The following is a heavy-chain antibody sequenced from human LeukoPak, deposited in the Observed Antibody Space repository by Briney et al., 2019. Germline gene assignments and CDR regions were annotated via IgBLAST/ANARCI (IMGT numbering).Heavy chain of an antibody. V-gene: IGHV3-7*01. J-gene: IGHJ4*02. CDR3: ARDQDPVEMATIFGY. Sequence: GGSLRLSCVASGFTFSRYWMSWVRQAPGKGLEWVANIKEDGSEKYYVDSVKGRFIISRDNAKNSMYLQMNSLRAEDTAVYYCARDQDPVEMATIFGYWGQGTLVTVSA. CDR1: GFTFSRYW. D-gene: IGHD5-24*01. CDR2: IKEDGSEK.